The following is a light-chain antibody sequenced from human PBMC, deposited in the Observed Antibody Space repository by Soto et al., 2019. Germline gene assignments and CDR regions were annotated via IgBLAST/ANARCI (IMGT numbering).Light chain of an antibody. CDR1: QSVHNN. J-gene: IGKJ4*01. CDR2: DTS. CDR3: QQYEIWPLT. Sequence: VMTQSPATLSVSPGDRATLSCSASQSVHNNLAWYQQKPGQAPRLLIFDTSTRATDTPIRFTGGESGTAFTLTTSSLQSEDSPVYYCQQYEIWPLTFGGGTKVEIK. V-gene: IGKV3-15*01.